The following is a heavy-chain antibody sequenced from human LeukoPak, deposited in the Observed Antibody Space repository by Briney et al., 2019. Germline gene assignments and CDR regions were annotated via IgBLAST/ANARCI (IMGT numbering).Heavy chain of an antibody. D-gene: IGHD4-23*01. J-gene: IGHJ4*02. V-gene: IGHV4-39*01. CDR1: GGSISSNSYY. CDR2: INYSGST. CDR3: ATLTTVVTPLFFDY. Sequence: SETLSLTCTVSGGSISSNSYYWGWIRQPPGKGLEWIGSINYSGSTYYNPSLKSRITISVDTSKNQFSLRLSSVTAADTAVYYCATLTTVVTPLFFDYWGQGTLVTVSS.